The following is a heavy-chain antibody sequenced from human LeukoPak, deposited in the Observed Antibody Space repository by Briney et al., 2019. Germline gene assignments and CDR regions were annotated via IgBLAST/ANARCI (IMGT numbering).Heavy chain of an antibody. CDR1: GFTFSSYG. D-gene: IGHD3-10*01. J-gene: IGHJ4*02. CDR2: IWYDGSNK. Sequence: GALRLSCAASGFTFSSYGMHWVRQAPGKGLEWVAVIWYDGSNKYYADSVKGRFTISRDNSKNTLYLQMNSLRAEDTAVYYCARDRYYGSGSYPHDYGGQGTLVTVSS. CDR3: ARDRYYGSGSYPHDY. V-gene: IGHV3-33*01.